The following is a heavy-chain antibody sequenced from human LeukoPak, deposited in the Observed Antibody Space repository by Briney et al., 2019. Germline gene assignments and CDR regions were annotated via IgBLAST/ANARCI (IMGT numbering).Heavy chain of an antibody. D-gene: IGHD2-15*01. CDR1: GFTVSSNY. CDR3: AKDDCRGCYGVVDY. CDR2: ISYDGSNK. V-gene: IGHV3-30*18. Sequence: GGSLRLSCAASGFTVSSNYMSWVRQAPGKGLEWVALISYDGSNKYYADSVKGRFTISRDNSKNTLYLQMNSLRAEDTAVYYCAKDDCRGCYGVVDYWGQGTLVTVSS. J-gene: IGHJ4*02.